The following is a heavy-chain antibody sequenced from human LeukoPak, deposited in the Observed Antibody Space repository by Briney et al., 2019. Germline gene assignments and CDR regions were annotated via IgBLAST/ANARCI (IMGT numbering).Heavy chain of an antibody. CDR3: ARTPSIVVVPAARAYYYYYMDV. V-gene: IGHV4-34*01. CDR2: INHSGST. D-gene: IGHD2-2*01. J-gene: IGHJ6*03. CDR1: GGSFSGYY. Sequence: SETLSLTCAVYGGSFSGYYWSWIRQPPGKGLEWIGEINHSGSTNYNPSLKSRVTISVDTSKNQFSLKLSSVTAADTAVYYCARTPSIVVVPAARAYYYYYMDVWGKGTTVTVS.